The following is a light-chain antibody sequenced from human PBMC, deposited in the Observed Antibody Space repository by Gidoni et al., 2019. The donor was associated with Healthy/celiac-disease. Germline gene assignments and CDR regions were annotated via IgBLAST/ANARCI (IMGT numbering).Light chain of an antibody. CDR3: QQYDNLPPRT. Sequence: IQMTQSPSSLSASVGDRVTITCQASQDISHYLNWYQQKPGKAPKLLIYDASNLETGVPSRFSGSGSGTDFTFTISSLQPEDIATYYCQQYDNLPPRTFGQGTKVEIK. J-gene: IGKJ1*01. CDR1: QDISHY. CDR2: DAS. V-gene: IGKV1-33*01.